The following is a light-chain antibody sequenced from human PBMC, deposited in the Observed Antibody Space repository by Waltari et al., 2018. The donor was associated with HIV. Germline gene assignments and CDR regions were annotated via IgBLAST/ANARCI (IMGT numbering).Light chain of an antibody. V-gene: IGLV1-51*01. CDR3: GTWDSNLSVVL. Sequence: SVLTQPPSLSAAPGQKVTISCYGSDSDIGNNYVSWYQQLPETAPKLLIHENNKRPSGIPDRFPGSKSGTSATLAITGLQTGDEADYFCGTWDSNLSVVLFGGGTKLTVL. CDR2: ENN. CDR1: DSDIGNNY. J-gene: IGLJ2*01.